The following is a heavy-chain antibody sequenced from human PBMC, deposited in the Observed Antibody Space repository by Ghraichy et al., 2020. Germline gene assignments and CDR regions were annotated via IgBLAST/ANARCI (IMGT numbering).Heavy chain of an antibody. CDR1: GGSFSGYY. D-gene: IGHD6-19*01. CDR2: INHSGST. J-gene: IGHJ4*01. V-gene: IGHV4-34*01. CDR3: ARLAKRYSSGWYGPLGPDY. Sequence: SETLSLTCAVYGGSFSGYYWSWIRQPPGKGLEWIGEINHSGSTNYNPSLKSRVTISVDTSKNQFSLKLSSVTAADTAVYYCARLAKRYSSGWYGPLGPDYWGHGTLVTGSS.